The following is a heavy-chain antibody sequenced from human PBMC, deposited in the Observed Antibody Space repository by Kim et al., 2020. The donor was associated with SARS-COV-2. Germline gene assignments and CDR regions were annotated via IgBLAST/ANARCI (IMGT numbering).Heavy chain of an antibody. D-gene: IGHD3-16*01. CDR3: ARGGITFGGVTPYHL. Sequence: GGSLRLSCAASGFTFSSYGMHWVRQAPGKGLEWVAVISYDGSNKYYADSVKGRFTISRDNSKNTLYLQMNSLRAEDTAVYYCARGGITFGGVTPYHLWGQGTLVTVSS. CDR1: GFTFSSYG. J-gene: IGHJ5*02. CDR2: ISYDGSNK. V-gene: IGHV3-33*05.